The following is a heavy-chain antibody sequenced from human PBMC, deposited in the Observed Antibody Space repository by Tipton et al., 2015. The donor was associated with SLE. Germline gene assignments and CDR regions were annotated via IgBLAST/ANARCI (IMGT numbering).Heavy chain of an antibody. CDR2: ISSSSSYI. CDR3: ARDGSRSSGPDFDY. D-gene: IGHD3-22*01. Sequence: SLRLSCAASGFTFSSYSMNWVRQAPGKGLEWVSSISSSSSYIYYADSVKGRFTISRDNAKNSLYLQMNSLRAEDTAVYYCARDGSRSSGPDFDYWGQGTLVTVSS. J-gene: IGHJ4*02. CDR1: GFTFSSYS. V-gene: IGHV3-21*01.